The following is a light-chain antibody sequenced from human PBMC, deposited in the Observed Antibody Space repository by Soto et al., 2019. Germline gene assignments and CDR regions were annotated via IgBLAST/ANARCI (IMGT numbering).Light chain of an antibody. Sequence: EIVLTQSPGTLSLSPGDRSTLSCMASQTVSNNYLAWCQQKPGQAPRVIMYGASRRATGITDRFSGGGSGTDFTLTISRLEPEDFAVYFCQQYAGPPTTVGQGTRLEIK. V-gene: IGKV3-20*01. CDR1: QTVSNNY. CDR3: QQYAGPPTT. CDR2: GAS. J-gene: IGKJ5*01.